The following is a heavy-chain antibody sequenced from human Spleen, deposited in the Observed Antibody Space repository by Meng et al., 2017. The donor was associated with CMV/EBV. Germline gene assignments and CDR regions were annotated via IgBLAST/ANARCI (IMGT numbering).Heavy chain of an antibody. CDR3: ARDREGGGYFDC. CDR1: GFTFSSYA. J-gene: IGHJ4*02. Sequence: GGSLRLSCAASGFTFSSYAMHWVRQAPGKGLEWVAVISYDGSNKYYADSVKGRFTISRDNAKNSLYLQMNSLRAEDTAVYYCARDREGGGYFDCWGQGTLVTVSS. V-gene: IGHV3-30*04. CDR2: ISYDGSNK. D-gene: IGHD2-15*01.